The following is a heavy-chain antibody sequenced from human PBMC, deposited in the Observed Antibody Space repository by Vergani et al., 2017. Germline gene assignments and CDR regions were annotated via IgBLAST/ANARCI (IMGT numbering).Heavy chain of an antibody. CDR3: ASAKRGRLAVGVTYS. CDR2: INPTTGNP. V-gene: IGHV7-4-1*01. J-gene: IGHJ4*02. CDR1: GYSFNNYA. Sequence: QEQLVHSGSELKKPGASVKVSCKASGYSFNNYATHWVRQATVQGLEWVGWINPTTGNPPSARAFTGRFVFSMDTSISTAYLQIGSLKAEDTAVYFCASAKRGRLAVGVTYSWGQGTLLTVSS. D-gene: IGHD6-19*01.